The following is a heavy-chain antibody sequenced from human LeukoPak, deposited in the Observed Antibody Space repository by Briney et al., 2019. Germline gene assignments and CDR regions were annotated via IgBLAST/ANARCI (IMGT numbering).Heavy chain of an antibody. D-gene: IGHD7-27*01. V-gene: IGHV4-34*01. CDR2: INHSGST. CDR3: AKLTGTYFDY. J-gene: IGHJ4*02. Sequence: SETLSLTCAVYGGSFSGYYWSWIRQPPGKGLEWIGEINHSGSTNYNPSLKSRVTISVDTSENQFSLRLGSVTAADTAVYYCAKLTGTYFDYWGQGTLVTVSS. CDR1: GGSFSGYY.